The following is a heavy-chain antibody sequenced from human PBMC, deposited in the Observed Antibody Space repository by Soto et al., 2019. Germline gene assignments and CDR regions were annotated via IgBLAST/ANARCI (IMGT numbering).Heavy chain of an antibody. D-gene: IGHD4-17*01. Sequence: SETLSLTCTVSGGSISSYYWSWIRQPPGKGLEWIGYIYYSGSTNYNPSLKSRVTISVDTSKNQFSLKLSSVTAADTAVYYCARSPPTTVERGFDYWGQGTLVTVSS. CDR1: GGSISSYY. CDR3: ARSPPTTVERGFDY. CDR2: IYYSGST. V-gene: IGHV4-59*01. J-gene: IGHJ4*02.